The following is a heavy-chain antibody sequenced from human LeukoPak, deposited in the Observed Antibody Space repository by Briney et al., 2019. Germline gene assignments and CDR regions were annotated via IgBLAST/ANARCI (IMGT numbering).Heavy chain of an antibody. D-gene: IGHD3-3*02. CDR1: GFTFSKFA. CDR2: ISYNGDGT. V-gene: IGHV3-64*01. Sequence: GGSLRLSCAASGFTFSKFAMHWVRQAPGRGLESVSGISYNGDGTYYANSVKGRFTISRDNSKKTLYLQVGSLRVEDMGVYYCARGHFWSGYTYQDYFYYMDVWGKGTAVTVSS. CDR3: ARGHFWSGYTYQDYFYYMDV. J-gene: IGHJ6*03.